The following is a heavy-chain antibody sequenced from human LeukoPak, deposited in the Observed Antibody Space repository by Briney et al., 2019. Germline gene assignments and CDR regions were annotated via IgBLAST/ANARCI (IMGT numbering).Heavy chain of an antibody. CDR3: AKDGRTGYPFDS. V-gene: IGHV3-30*02. CDR1: GFTFSSYG. CDR2: IRYDGSNK. D-gene: IGHD5-12*01. Sequence: TGGSLRLSCAASGFTFSSYGMHWVRQAPGKGLEWVAFIRYDGSNKYYADSVKGRFTISRDTSKNTLYLQMNSLRPEDTAVYYCAKDGRTGYPFDSWGQGTLVTVSS. J-gene: IGHJ4*02.